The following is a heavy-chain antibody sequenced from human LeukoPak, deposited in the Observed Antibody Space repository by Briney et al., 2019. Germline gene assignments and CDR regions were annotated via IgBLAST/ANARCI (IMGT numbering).Heavy chain of an antibody. V-gene: IGHV4-4*07. CDR1: GGSISSYY. CDR2: IYTSGST. Sequence: SETLSLTCTVSGGSISSYYWGWIRQPAGKGLGWIGRIYTSGSTNYNPSLKSRVTMSVDTSKNQFSLKLSSVTAADTAVYYCARDLYDSSGYYGFDYWGQGTLVTVSS. J-gene: IGHJ4*02. D-gene: IGHD3-22*01. CDR3: ARDLYDSSGYYGFDY.